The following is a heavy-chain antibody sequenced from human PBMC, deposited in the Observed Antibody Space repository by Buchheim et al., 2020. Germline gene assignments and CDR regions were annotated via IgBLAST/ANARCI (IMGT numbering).Heavy chain of an antibody. CDR3: AKDCYDFWSGYFSTTTLDGYYGMDV. D-gene: IGHD3-3*01. J-gene: IGHJ6*02. Sequence: EVQLVESGGGLVQPGGSLRLSCAASGFTFSSYAMSWVRQAPGKGLEWVSAISGSGGSTYYADSVKGGFTLSRDNSKNTRYLQMNSLRAEDTAVYYCAKDCYDFWSGYFSTTTLDGYYGMDVWGQGTT. CDR2: ISGSGGST. CDR1: GFTFSSYA. V-gene: IGHV3-23*04.